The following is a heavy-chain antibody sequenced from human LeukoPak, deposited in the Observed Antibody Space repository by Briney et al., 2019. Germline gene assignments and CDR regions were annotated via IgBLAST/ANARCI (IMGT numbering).Heavy chain of an antibody. J-gene: IGHJ5*02. CDR1: GGSISSSSYY. D-gene: IGHD3-9*01. CDR3: ARRAQVSYYDILTGYQSLNWFDP. CDR2: IYYSGST. V-gene: IGHV4-39*01. Sequence: SETLSLTCTVSGGSISSSSYYWGWIRQPPGKGLEWTGSIYYSGSTYYNPSLKSRVTISVDTSKNQFSLKLSSVTAADTAVYYCARRAQVSYYDILTGYQSLNWFDPWGQGTLVTVSS.